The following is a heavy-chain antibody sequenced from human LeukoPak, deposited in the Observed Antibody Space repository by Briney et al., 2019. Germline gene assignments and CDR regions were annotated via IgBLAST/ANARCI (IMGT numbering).Heavy chain of an antibody. Sequence: PSETLSLTCTVSGGSISSYYWSWIRQPPGKGLEWIGYIYYSGSTNYNPSLKSRVTISVDTSKNQFSLKLSSATAADTAVYYCGVVGLRGGVYYYYMDVWGKGTTVTISS. V-gene: IGHV4-59*01. CDR1: GGSISSYY. D-gene: IGHD2-15*01. J-gene: IGHJ6*03. CDR3: GVVGLRGGVYYYYMDV. CDR2: IYYSGST.